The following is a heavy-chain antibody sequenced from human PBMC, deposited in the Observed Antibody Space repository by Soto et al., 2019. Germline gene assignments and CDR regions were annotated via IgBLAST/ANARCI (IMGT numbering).Heavy chain of an antibody. J-gene: IGHJ4*02. CDR3: ARGYLGNDWYSYFDN. V-gene: IGHV4-59*01. Sequence: QVQLQESGPGLVKPSETLSLTCTVSSGSISGYYWGWIRQPPGEGLEWIGYIHYSGNPHYNPSLRSRVATSVATSRRQFSLRLSSVTAADTAVYYCARGYLGNDWYSYFDNWGQGALVTVSS. CDR2: IHYSGNP. CDR1: SGSISGYY. D-gene: IGHD2-21*01.